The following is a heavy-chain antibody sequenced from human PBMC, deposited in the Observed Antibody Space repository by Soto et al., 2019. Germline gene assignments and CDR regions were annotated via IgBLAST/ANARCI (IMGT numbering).Heavy chain of an antibody. CDR1: GFTFSSYW. J-gene: IGHJ4*02. CDR2: IKQDGSEK. V-gene: IGHV3-7*04. Sequence: EVQLVESGGGLVQPGGSLRLSCAASGFTFSSYWMSWVRQAPGKGLEWVANIKQDGSEKYYVDSVKGRFTISRDNAKNSLYLQMNSLRAEDTAVYYCARVGIRRGRYFDYWGQGTLVTVSS. D-gene: IGHD5-18*01. CDR3: ARVGIRRGRYFDY.